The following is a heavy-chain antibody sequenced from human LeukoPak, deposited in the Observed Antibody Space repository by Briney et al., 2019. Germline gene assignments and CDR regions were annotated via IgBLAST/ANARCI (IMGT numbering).Heavy chain of an antibody. CDR3: ARGRLPTY. CDR1: GFTFSSYT. J-gene: IGHJ4*02. Sequence: PGGSLRLSCTASGFTFSSYTMTWVRQAPGEGLVWVSRINSDGSSTSYADSVKGRFTISRDNAKNTLYLQMNSLRAEDTAVYYCARGRLPTYWGQETLVTVSS. D-gene: IGHD2-21*02. CDR2: INSDGSST. V-gene: IGHV3-74*01.